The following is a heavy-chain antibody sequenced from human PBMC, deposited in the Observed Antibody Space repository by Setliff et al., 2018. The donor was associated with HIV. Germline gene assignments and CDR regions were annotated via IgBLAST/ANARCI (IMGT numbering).Heavy chain of an antibody. J-gene: IGHJ4*02. V-gene: IGHV1-2*02. CDR3: ARGGLIGSGGYYNVPLDF. CDR2: INPNSGGT. CDR1: GYTLAGYF. Sequence: ASVKVSCKASGYTLAGYFMHWVRQAPGQGLEWMGWINPNSGGTNYAQKFQGRVTMTRDTSISTAYLDLSRLRSDDTAVYYCARGGLIGSGGYYNVPLDFWGQGTLVTVSS. D-gene: IGHD3-10*01.